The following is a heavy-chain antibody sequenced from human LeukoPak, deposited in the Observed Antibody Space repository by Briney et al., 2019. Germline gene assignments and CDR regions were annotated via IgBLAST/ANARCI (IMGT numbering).Heavy chain of an antibody. J-gene: IGHJ4*02. CDR2: IIHSGST. CDR1: GGSFSGYY. CDR3: ARGILVTVYAAFDY. V-gene: IGHV4-34*01. Sequence: PSETLSLTCGVYGGSFSGYYWTWIRQFPGMGLEWIGEIIHSGSTNYNPSLTSRVTLSVDTSKNQFSLQLRSVTAADTAVYYCARGILVTVYAAFDYWGQGSLVTVSS. D-gene: IGHD2-8*01.